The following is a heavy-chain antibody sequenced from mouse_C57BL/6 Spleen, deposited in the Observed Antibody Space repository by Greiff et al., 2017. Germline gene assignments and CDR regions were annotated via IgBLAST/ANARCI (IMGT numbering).Heavy chain of an antibody. J-gene: IGHJ3*01. V-gene: IGHV1-39*01. D-gene: IGHD1-1*01. CDR2: INPNYGTT. Sequence: EVKVVESGPALVKPGASVKISCKASGYSFTDYNMNWVKQSNGKSLEWIGVINPNYGTTSYNQKFKGKATLTVDQSSSTAYMQLNSLTSEDSAVYYCARWDYYGSNYEWFAYWGQGTLVTVSA. CDR1: GYSFTDYN. CDR3: ARWDYYGSNYEWFAY.